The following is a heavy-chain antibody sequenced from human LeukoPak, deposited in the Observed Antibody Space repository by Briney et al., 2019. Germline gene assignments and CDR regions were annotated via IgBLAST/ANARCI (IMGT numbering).Heavy chain of an antibody. CDR2: IWYDGSNK. CDR1: GFTFSSYG. J-gene: IGHJ6*03. D-gene: IGHD3-10*01. V-gene: IGHV3-33*01. CDR3: ATDHEGSGSYSYYYYYMDV. Sequence: GGSLRLSCAASGFTFSSYGMHWVRQAPGKGLEWVAVIWYDGSNKYYADSVKGRFTISRDNSKNTLYLQMNSLRAEDTAVYYCATDHEGSGSYSYYYYYMDVWGKGTTVTLSS.